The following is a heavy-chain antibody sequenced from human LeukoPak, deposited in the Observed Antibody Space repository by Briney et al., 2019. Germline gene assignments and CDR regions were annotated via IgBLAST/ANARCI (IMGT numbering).Heavy chain of an antibody. D-gene: IGHD3-22*01. CDR2: IGSSSSYI. CDR1: GFTFSSYS. V-gene: IGHV3-21*01. J-gene: IGHJ4*02. CDR3: ARDSVATMIVVGSFDY. Sequence: GGSLRLSCAASGFTFSSYSMNWVRQAPGKGLEWVSSIGSSSSYIYYADSVKGRFTISRDNAKNSLYLQMNSLRAEDTAVYYCARDSVATMIVVGSFDYWGQGTLVTVSS.